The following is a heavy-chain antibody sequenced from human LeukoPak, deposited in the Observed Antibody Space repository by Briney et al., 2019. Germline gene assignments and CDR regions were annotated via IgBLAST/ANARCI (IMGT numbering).Heavy chain of an antibody. Sequence: GGSLRLSCAASGFTFSSYDMHWVRQATGKGLEWVSAIGTAGDTYYPGSVKGRFTISRENAKNSLYLQMNSLRAGDTAVYYCARGKVGATMYYFDYWGQGTLVTVSS. CDR2: IGTAGDT. J-gene: IGHJ4*02. D-gene: IGHD1-26*01. CDR1: GFTFSSYD. CDR3: ARGKVGATMYYFDY. V-gene: IGHV3-13*01.